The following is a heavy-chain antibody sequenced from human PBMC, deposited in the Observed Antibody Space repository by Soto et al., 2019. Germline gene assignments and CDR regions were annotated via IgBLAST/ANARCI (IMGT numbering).Heavy chain of an antibody. Sequence: PSETRSLTCTVSGGSISNFYCSGIRQPPGQGLEWIGYIFDGGSTKYNPSLNTRVTISVDTSKNLCSLRLSSVTAADTAVYYCAADFFGSGSSHSGRYYYGMDVWGQGTTVTVSS. CDR3: AADFFGSGSSHSGRYYYGMDV. V-gene: IGHV4-59*01. CDR2: IFDGGST. CDR1: GGSISNFY. J-gene: IGHJ6*02. D-gene: IGHD3-10*01.